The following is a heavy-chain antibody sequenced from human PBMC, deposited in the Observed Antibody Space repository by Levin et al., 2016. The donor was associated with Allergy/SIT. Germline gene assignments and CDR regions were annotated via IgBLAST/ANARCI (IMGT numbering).Heavy chain of an antibody. CDR1: GYTFTGYY. CDR2: INPNSGGT. CDR3: ARDPIRGTAFDI. Sequence: ASVKVSCKASGYTFTGYYMHWVRQAPGQGLEWMGWINPNSGGTNYAQKFQGRVTMTRDTSISTAYMELSRLRSDDTAVYYCARDPIRGTAFDIWGQGTMVTVSS. J-gene: IGHJ3*02. D-gene: IGHD3-10*01. V-gene: IGHV1-2*02.